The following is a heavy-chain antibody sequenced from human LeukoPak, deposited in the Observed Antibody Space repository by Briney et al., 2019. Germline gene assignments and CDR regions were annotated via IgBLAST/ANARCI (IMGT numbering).Heavy chain of an antibody. V-gene: IGHV3-23*01. D-gene: IGHD3-10*01. J-gene: IGHJ4*02. CDR2: ISTGGEST. Sequence: PGGSLRLSCAASGFTFSPYTMNWVRQAPGKGLQWVSTISTGGESTYYADSVKGRFTISRDISKSTLYLQMNSLRDEDTALYYCAKYRSGTYYNGLRWGQGTLVTVSS. CDR1: GFTFSPYT. CDR3: AKYRSGTYYNGLR.